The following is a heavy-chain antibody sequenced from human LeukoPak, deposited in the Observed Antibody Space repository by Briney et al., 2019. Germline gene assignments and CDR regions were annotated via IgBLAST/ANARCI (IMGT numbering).Heavy chain of an antibody. CDR2: IYYSGST. D-gene: IGHD3-10*01. CDR3: ARDVPRGTGYMDV. CDR1: GGSIKNYY. V-gene: IGHV4-59*01. Sequence: SETLSLTCTVSGGSIKNYYWTWIRQPPGKGLEWIGYIYYSGSTSSNPFLKSRVTISVDTSKNQFSLRLKYVTAADTAVYYCARDVPRGTGYMDVWGKGTTVTVSS. J-gene: IGHJ6*03.